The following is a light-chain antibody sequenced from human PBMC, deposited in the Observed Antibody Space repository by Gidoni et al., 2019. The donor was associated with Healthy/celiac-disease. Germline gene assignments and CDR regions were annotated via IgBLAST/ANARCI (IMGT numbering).Light chain of an antibody. V-gene: IGLV3-1*01. CDR1: NLGSKY. CDR3: QTWDSSLDVV. J-gene: IGLJ2*01. CDR2: QDN. Sequence: SYELTQPPSVSVSPGQTASITCSGDNLGSKYACWYQQRPGQPPALVIYQDNKRPSGIPERFSGSNSGNTATLTISGTQAMDEADYYCQTWDSSLDVVFGGGTKLTVL.